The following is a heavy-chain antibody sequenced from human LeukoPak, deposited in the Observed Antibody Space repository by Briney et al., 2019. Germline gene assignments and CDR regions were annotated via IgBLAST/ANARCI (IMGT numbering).Heavy chain of an antibody. Sequence: GGSLRLSCAASGFTFSSYNLIWVRQAPGKGLEWVSSISISSSYIYYADSVKGRFTISRDNAKNSLYLQMNSLRAEDTAVYYCARAFASNSPMDVWGQGTLVTVSS. CDR3: ARAFASNSPMDV. D-gene: IGHD1-1*01. CDR2: ISISSSYI. V-gene: IGHV3-21*01. CDR1: GFTFSSYN. J-gene: IGHJ4*02.